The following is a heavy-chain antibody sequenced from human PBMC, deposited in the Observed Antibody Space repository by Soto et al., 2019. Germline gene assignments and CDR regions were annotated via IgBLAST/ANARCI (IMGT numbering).Heavy chain of an antibody. J-gene: IGHJ4*02. D-gene: IGHD4-17*01. CDR2: IYYSGST. CDR1: GGSISSGDYY. Sequence: SETLSLTCTVSGGSISSGDYYWSWIRQPPGKGLEWIGYIYYSGSTYYNPSLKSRVTISVDTSKNQFSLKLSSVTAADTAVYYCARVNGGDYFDYWGQGTLVTVSS. CDR3: ARVNGGDYFDY. V-gene: IGHV4-30-4*01.